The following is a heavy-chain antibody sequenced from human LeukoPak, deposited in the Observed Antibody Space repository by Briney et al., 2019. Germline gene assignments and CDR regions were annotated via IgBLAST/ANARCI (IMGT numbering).Heavy chain of an antibody. CDR2: ISTSSSYT. CDR1: GFTFSSYS. Sequence: GGSMTLSWAPSGFTFSSYSMNWVRQAPGEGPEWVASISTSSSYTFYANSMEGRFTTSRGNANNSLYLQMNSLRAEDTAVYYCSRGSASVAGTSNWFDPWGHGTLVTVSS. J-gene: IGHJ5*02. CDR3: SRGSASVAGTSNWFDP. D-gene: IGHD6-13*01. V-gene: IGHV3-21*01.